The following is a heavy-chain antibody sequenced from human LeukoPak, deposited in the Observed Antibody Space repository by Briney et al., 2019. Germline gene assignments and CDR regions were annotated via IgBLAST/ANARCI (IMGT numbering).Heavy chain of an antibody. CDR2: IYYSGTT. CDR3: ARGVYIAAAQYAY. D-gene: IGHD6-13*01. V-gene: IGHV4-59*01. CDR1: GGSISSYY. J-gene: IGHJ4*02. Sequence: SETLSLTCTVSGGSISSYYWSRIRRPPGKGLEWIGYIYYSGTTNYNPSLKSRVTISVDTSKNQFSLKLSSVTAADTAVYYCARGVYIAAAQYAYWGQGTLVTVSS.